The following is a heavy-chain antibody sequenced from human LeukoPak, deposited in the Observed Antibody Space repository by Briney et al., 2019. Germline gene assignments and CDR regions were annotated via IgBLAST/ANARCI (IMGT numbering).Heavy chain of an antibody. J-gene: IGHJ3*02. D-gene: IGHD2-2*01. CDR1: GGSVSSYY. CDR2: LSHSGSS. Sequence: SETLSLTCTVSGGSVSSYYWSWIRQPPGRGLEWIGYLSHSGSSDSNPSLKSRVTILVDTSKNPFSLKLTSVTAADTAVYYCARARYANAWYAFDIWGQGTMVAVSS. V-gene: IGHV4-59*02. CDR3: ARARYANAWYAFDI.